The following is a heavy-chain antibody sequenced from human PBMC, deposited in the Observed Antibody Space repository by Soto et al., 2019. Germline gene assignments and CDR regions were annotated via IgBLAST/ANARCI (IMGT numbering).Heavy chain of an antibody. CDR3: VKLHGFWNGHSIDY. V-gene: IGHV3-30*18. CDR2: ISYDGNNK. J-gene: IGHJ4*02. CDR1: GFTFNSYG. Sequence: QVQLVESGGGVVRPGRSLILSCAASGFTFNSYGMHWVRQAPGKGLEWVAVISYDGNNKFYADSVKGRFTISRDNSKNTLYLQINTLRAEDTAVYYCVKLHGFWNGHSIDYWGQGTLVTVSS. D-gene: IGHD3-3*01.